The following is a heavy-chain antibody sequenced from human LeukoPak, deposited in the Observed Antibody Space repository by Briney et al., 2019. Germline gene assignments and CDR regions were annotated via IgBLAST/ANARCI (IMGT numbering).Heavy chain of an antibody. CDR1: GGSISSYY. CDR2: TFYNGRT. J-gene: IGHJ4*02. CDR3: ARDHYDSSGYPFDY. D-gene: IGHD3-22*01. Sequence: PSETLSLTCTVSGGSISSYYWGWIRQPPGKGLEWIGSTFYNGRTYYKPSLKSRVTISVDTSKNQFSLKLSSVTAADTAVYYCARDHYDSSGYPFDYWGQGTLDTVSS. V-gene: IGHV4-39*07.